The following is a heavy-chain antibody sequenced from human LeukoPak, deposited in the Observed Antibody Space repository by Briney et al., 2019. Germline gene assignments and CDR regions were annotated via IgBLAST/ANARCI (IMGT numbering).Heavy chain of an antibody. Sequence: ASVKVSCKASGYTFTGYYMHWVRQAPGQGLEWMGWINPNSGGTNYAQKFQGRVTMTRDTSISTAYMELSRLRSDDTAVYYCARVPRESWGTFNYGPYAADDNWFDPWGQGTLVTVSS. CDR1: GYTFTGYY. CDR2: INPNSGGT. D-gene: IGHD3-16*01. J-gene: IGHJ5*02. CDR3: ARVPRESWGTFNYGPYAADDNWFDP. V-gene: IGHV1-2*02.